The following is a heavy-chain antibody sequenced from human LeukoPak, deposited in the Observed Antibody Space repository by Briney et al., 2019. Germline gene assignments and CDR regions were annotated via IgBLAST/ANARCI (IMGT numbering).Heavy chain of an antibody. CDR3: ARYIRAAVAGHYYFDY. J-gene: IGHJ4*02. Sequence: SETLSLTCTVSGGSISSYYWSWIRQPAGKGLEWIGRIYTSGSTNYNPSLKSRVTMSVDTSKNQFSLKLSSVTAADTAVYYCARYIRAAVAGHYYFDYWGQGTLVTVSS. CDR1: GGSISSYY. CDR2: IYTSGST. D-gene: IGHD6-19*01. V-gene: IGHV4-4*07.